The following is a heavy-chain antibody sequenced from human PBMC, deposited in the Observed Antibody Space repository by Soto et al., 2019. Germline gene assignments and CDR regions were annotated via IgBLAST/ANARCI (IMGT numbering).Heavy chain of an antibody. D-gene: IGHD6-6*01. Sequence: XEALSLPCAVSGDSIISIDHGAWIRQPPGRGLEWIASIYHTGTTYYTPSLKSRVTISVDTSKNQFSLKLSPVTAADTAVYYCASGGSSSDFDYWGQGTLVTVAS. CDR1: GDSIISIDH. CDR3: ASGGSSSDFDY. CDR2: IYHTGTT. J-gene: IGHJ4*02. V-gene: IGHV4-38-2*01.